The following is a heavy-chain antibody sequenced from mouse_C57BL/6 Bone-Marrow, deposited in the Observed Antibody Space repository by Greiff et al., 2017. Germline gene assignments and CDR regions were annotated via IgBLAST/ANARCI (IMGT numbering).Heavy chain of an antibody. Sequence: VQLQQSGPELVKPGASVKISCKASGYTFTDYYINWVKQRPGQGLEWIGWIYPGSGNTKYNEKFKGKATLTVDTSSSTAYMQLSSLTSEDSAVYFCARERNYYGSSYPYWYFDVWGTGTTVTVSS. J-gene: IGHJ1*03. D-gene: IGHD1-1*01. CDR1: GYTFTDYY. V-gene: IGHV1-84*01. CDR3: ARERNYYGSSYPYWYFDV. CDR2: IYPGSGNT.